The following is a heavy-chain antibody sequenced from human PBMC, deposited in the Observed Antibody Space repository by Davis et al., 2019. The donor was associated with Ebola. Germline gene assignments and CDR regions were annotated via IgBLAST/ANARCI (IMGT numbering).Heavy chain of an antibody. D-gene: IGHD1-1*01. J-gene: IGHJ3*02. CDR2: FYYSGNT. V-gene: IGHV4-39*01. Sequence: SETLSLTCTVSGGSISSSSYYCGWIRQPPGKGLEWIGSFYYSGNTYYNPSLKSRVTISVDTSKNQFSLKLSSVTAADTAVYYCARSTTGYDAFDIWGQGTMVTVSS. CDR1: GGSISSSSYY. CDR3: ARSTTGYDAFDI.